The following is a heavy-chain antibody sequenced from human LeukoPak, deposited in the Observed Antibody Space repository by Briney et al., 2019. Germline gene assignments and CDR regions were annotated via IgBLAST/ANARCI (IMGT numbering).Heavy chain of an antibody. CDR2: ISYDGSNK. CDR1: GFTFSDYY. V-gene: IGHV3-30*03. Sequence: PGGSLRLSCAASGFTFSDYYMSWIRQAPGKGLEWVAVISYDGSNKYYADSVKGRFTISRDNSKNTVYLQMNSLRAEDTAVYYCARAELLSLDYWGQGTLVTVSS. D-gene: IGHD2-21*02. J-gene: IGHJ4*02. CDR3: ARAELLSLDY.